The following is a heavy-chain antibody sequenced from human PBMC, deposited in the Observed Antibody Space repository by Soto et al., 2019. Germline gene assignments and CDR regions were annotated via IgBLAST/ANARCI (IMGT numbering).Heavy chain of an antibody. V-gene: IGHV4-39*01. CDR2: IYYTGTT. Sequence: QLQMQESGPGVVKPSETLSLTCTVSGDSISSSSSYWGWIRQPSGKGLEWIGSIYYTGTTYYNPSLKSRVTITVDTSKKQFSLKLASVTAADTAVYYCGRGLDGRWLVIDSWGQGTLVTVSS. J-gene: IGHJ4*02. D-gene: IGHD6-6*01. CDR3: GRGLDGRWLVIDS. CDR1: GDSISSSSSY.